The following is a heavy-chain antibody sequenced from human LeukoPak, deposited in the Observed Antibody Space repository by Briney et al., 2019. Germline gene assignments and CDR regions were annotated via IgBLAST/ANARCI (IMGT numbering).Heavy chain of an antibody. CDR3: AREGGSGWYSSWFDP. V-gene: IGHV3-7*01. Sequence: GGSLRLSCAASGFTFSSYAMSWVRQAPGKGLEWVANIKKDGTEKKYVDSVKGRFTISRDNAKNSLYLQMNSLRAEDTAVYYCAREGGSGWYSSWFDPWGQGTLVTVSS. D-gene: IGHD6-19*01. J-gene: IGHJ5*02. CDR2: IKKDGTEK. CDR1: GFTFSSYA.